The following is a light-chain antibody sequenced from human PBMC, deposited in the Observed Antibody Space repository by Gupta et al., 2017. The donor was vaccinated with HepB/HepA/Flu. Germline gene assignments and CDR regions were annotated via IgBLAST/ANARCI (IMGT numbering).Light chain of an antibody. CDR1: GRDIGTYDL. CDR3: SSYRGSDTFVV. Sequence: SALTQPASVSGSPAQSLPISYTGTGRDIGTYDLVSWYQQHPGKAPKVMIYEVNKRPSGVSDRFSGSNSGNTASLTISGLQAEDEADYYCSSYRGSDTFVVFGGGNRLTVL. V-gene: IGLV2-23*02. CDR2: EVN. J-gene: IGLJ2*01.